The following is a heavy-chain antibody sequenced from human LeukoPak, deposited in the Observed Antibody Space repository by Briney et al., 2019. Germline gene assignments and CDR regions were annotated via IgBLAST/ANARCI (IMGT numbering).Heavy chain of an antibody. CDR1: GGSISSYY. J-gene: IGHJ6*03. V-gene: IGHV4-59*01. CDR2: IYYSGST. D-gene: IGHD2-2*01. Sequence: SETLSLTCTVSGGSISSYYWSWIRQPPGKGLEWIGYIYYSGSTNYNPPLKSRVTISVDTSKNQFSLKLSSVTAADTAVYYCARAVLYCSSTSCYAGSSYYYYMDVWGKGTTVTVSS. CDR3: ARAVLYCSSTSCYAGSSYYYYMDV.